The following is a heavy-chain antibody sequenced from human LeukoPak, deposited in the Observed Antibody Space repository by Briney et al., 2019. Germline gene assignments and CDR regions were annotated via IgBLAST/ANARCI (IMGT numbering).Heavy chain of an antibody. CDR3: ARVGPDY. J-gene: IGHJ4*02. CDR2: ISYDGSNK. Sequence: PGRSLRLSCAASGFTFSSYGMHWVRQAPGKGLEWVAVISYDGSNKYYADSVKGRFTISRDNSKNALYLQMNSLRAEDTAVYYCARVGPDYWGQGTLVTVSS. CDR1: GFTFSSYG. V-gene: IGHV3-30*03.